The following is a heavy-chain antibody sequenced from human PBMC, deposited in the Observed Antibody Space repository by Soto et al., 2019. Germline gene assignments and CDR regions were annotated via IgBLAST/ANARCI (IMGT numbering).Heavy chain of an antibody. Sequence: GESLKISCKGPGYSFTSYWIGWVRQMPGKGLEWMGIIYPGDSDTRYSPSFQGQVTISADKSISTAYLQWSSLKASDTAMYYCARSSSIAADNFDYWGQGTLVTVSS. CDR1: GYSFTSYW. CDR3: ARSSSIAADNFDY. J-gene: IGHJ4*02. D-gene: IGHD6-6*01. V-gene: IGHV5-51*01. CDR2: IYPGDSDT.